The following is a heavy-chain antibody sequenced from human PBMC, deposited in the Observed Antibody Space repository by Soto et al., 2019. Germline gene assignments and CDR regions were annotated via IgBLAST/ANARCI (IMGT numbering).Heavy chain of an antibody. J-gene: IGHJ6*02. CDR2: INAGNGNT. V-gene: IGHV1-3*01. CDR3: ASEYYFDSSGYYYGMDV. CDR1: VYTFTSYT. D-gene: IGHD3-22*01. Sequence: ASVKVCCKASVYTFTSYTIQWVRQAHGQRLEWMGWINAGNGNTKYSQKFQGRVTITRDTSASTAYMELSSLRSEDTAVYYCASEYYFDSSGYYYGMDVWGQGTTVTVSS.